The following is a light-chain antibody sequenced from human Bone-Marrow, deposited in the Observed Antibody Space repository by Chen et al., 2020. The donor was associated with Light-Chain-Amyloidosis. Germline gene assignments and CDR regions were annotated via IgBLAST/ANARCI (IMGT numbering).Light chain of an antibody. CDR1: NSDVGNYNL. Sequence: QSALTQPASVSGSPGQSTTISCTASNSDVGNYNLVSWYQHHPGKAPQLIIYGDFKRPSGVSNRFSGSKSGNTASLTISGLQDEDEAHYHCGGYTGSSTWVCGGGTKLTVL. CDR2: GDF. CDR3: GGYTGSSTWV. J-gene: IGLJ3*02. V-gene: IGLV2-23*01.